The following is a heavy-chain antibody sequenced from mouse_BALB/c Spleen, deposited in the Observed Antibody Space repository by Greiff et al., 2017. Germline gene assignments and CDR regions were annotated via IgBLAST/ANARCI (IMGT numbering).Heavy chain of an antibody. CDR2: INPSNGRT. V-gene: IGHV1S81*02. D-gene: IGHD2-14*01. CDR1: GYTFTSYW. J-gene: IGHJ2*01. Sequence: QVQLQQPGAELVKPGASVKLSCKASGYTFTSYWMHWVKQRPGQGLEWIGEINPSNGRTNYNEKFKSKATLTVDKSSSTAYMQLSSLTSEDSAVYYCARDGYDVAYWGQGTTLTVSS. CDR3: ARDGYDVAY.